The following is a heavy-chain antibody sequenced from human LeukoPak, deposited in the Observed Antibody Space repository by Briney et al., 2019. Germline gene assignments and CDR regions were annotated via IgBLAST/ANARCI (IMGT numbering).Heavy chain of an antibody. J-gene: IGHJ4*02. D-gene: IGHD2-2*01. Sequence: SVKVSCKASGGTFSSYAISWVRQAPGQGLEWMGGIIPIFGTANYAQKFQGRVTITADESTSTAYMELSSLRSEDTAVYYCATEYCSSTSCNDYWGQGTLVTVSS. CDR3: ATEYCSSTSCNDY. CDR2: IIPIFGTA. V-gene: IGHV1-69*01. CDR1: GGTFSSYA.